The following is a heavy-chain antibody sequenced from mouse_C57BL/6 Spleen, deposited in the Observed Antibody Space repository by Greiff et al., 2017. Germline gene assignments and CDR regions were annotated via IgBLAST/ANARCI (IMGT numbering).Heavy chain of an antibody. CDR2: ISSGSSTI. Sequence: EVNLVESGGGLVKPGGSLKLSCAASGFTFSDYGMHWVRQAPEKGLEWVAYISSGSSTIYYADTVKGRFTISRDNAKNTLFLQMTSLRSEDTAMYYCARGYSKAGNYFDYWGQGTTLTVSS. CDR3: ARGYSKAGNYFDY. CDR1: GFTFSDYG. J-gene: IGHJ2*01. V-gene: IGHV5-17*01. D-gene: IGHD2-5*01.